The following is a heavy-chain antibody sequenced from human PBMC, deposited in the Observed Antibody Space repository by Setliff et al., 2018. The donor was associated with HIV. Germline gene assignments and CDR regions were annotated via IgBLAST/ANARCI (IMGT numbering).Heavy chain of an antibody. CDR2: IYYSGST. CDR3: ARSGSLSPYYFDY. D-gene: IGHD6-6*01. Sequence: SETLSLTCSVSGGSINNDIYYGSWIRQHPGKGLEWIGYIYYSGSTYYNPSLKSRITISVDTSKNQFSLRLSSVTAADTAVYYCARSGSLSPYYFDYWGQGTLVTVSS. V-gene: IGHV4-31*03. CDR1: GGSINNDIYY. J-gene: IGHJ4*02.